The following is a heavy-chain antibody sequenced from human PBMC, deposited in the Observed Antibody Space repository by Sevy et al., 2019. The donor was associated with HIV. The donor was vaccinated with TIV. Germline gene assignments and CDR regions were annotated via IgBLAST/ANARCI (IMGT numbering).Heavy chain of an antibody. Sequence: SETLSLTCTVSGDSVTSGSNYWSWIRQPAGKGLEWIGRIYTTGSTSGSTNYNPSLESQVTISVDSSKNQCSLRLSSLPAADTAVYYCARTRRNDYGDYGTYFDYWGQGTLVTVSS. CDR1: GDSVTSGSNY. CDR3: ARTRRNDYGDYGTYFDY. D-gene: IGHD4-17*01. CDR2: IYTTGSTSGST. V-gene: IGHV4-61*02. J-gene: IGHJ4*02.